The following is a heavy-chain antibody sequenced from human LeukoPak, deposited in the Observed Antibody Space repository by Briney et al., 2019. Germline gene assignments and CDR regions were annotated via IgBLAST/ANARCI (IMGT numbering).Heavy chain of an antibody. V-gene: IGHV1-2*02. CDR3: AREERTSIAARGWFDP. Sequence: ASVKVSCKASGYTFTGYYMHWVRQAPGQGLEWMGWINPNSGGTNYAQKFQGRVTMTRDTSISTAYMELSRLRSDDTAVYYCAREERTSIAARGWFDPWGQGTLVIVSS. CDR1: GYTFTGYY. J-gene: IGHJ5*02. D-gene: IGHD6-6*01. CDR2: INPNSGGT.